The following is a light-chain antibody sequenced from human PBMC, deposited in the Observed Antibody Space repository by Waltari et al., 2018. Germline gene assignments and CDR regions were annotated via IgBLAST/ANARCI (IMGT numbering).Light chain of an antibody. CDR2: DVT. J-gene: IGLJ3*02. Sequence: QSALTQPASVSGSPGQSITISCTGTSNDIGDYNYVSWYQHQSGKAPKLMIYDVTERPSVVSNRLSGSRSGSTASVTISGLQADDEADYYCTSLSTVSTSLFGGGTKVTVL. CDR3: TSLSTVSTSL. V-gene: IGLV2-14*03. CDR1: SNDIGDYNY.